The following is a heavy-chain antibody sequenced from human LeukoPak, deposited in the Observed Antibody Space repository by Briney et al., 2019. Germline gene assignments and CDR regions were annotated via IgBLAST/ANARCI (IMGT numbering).Heavy chain of an antibody. Sequence: SETLSLTCTVSGGSISSYYWSWIRQPAGKGLEWIGRIYTSGSTNYNPSLKSRVTMSVDTSKNQFSLKLSSVTAADTAVYFCARGSGIAVTRDMDVWGQGTTVTVSS. CDR3: ARGSGIAVTRDMDV. J-gene: IGHJ6*02. D-gene: IGHD6-19*01. CDR2: IYTSGST. CDR1: GGSISSYY. V-gene: IGHV4-4*07.